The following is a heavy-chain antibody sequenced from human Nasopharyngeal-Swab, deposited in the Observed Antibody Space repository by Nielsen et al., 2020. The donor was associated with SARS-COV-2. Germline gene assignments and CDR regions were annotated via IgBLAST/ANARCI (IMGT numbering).Heavy chain of an antibody. V-gene: IGHV3-48*02. CDR1: GGSISSTS. J-gene: IGHJ4*02. Sequence: ETLSLTCTVSGGSISSTSYYWGWIRQPPGKGLEWVSYINTGSSSIYYADSVKGRFTISRDNAKNSLYLQMNSLRDEDTAVYYCATRSASWTRGDYWGQGTLVTVSS. CDR2: INTGSSSI. D-gene: IGHD2-2*01. CDR3: ATRSASWTRGDY.